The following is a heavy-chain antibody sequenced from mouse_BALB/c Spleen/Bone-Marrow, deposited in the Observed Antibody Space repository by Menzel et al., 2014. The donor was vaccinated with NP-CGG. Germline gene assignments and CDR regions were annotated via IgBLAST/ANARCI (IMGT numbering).Heavy chain of an antibody. J-gene: IGHJ2*01. Sequence: EVNLVESGPGLVKPSQTVSLTCTVTGISITTGNYRWSWIRQFPGNKLEWIGYIYYSGTITYNPSLTSRTTITRDTSKNQFFLEMNSLTAEDTATYYCARYYGNYFDYWGQGTTLTVSS. D-gene: IGHD2-1*01. CDR3: ARYYGNYFDY. V-gene: IGHV3-5*02. CDR1: GISITTGNYR. CDR2: IYYSGTI.